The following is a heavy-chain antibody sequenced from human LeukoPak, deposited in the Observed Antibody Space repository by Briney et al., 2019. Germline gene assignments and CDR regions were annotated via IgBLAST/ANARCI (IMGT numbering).Heavy chain of an antibody. CDR1: GYTFTSYG. Sequence: ASVKVSCKASGYTFTSYGISWVRQAPGQGLEWMGWISAYNGNANYAHKLQGRVTMTTDTSTSTAYMELRSLRSDDTAVYYCARNGRYFDWLSYNWFDPWGQGTLVTVSS. D-gene: IGHD3-9*01. J-gene: IGHJ5*02. CDR3: ARNGRYFDWLSYNWFDP. CDR2: ISAYNGNA. V-gene: IGHV1-18*01.